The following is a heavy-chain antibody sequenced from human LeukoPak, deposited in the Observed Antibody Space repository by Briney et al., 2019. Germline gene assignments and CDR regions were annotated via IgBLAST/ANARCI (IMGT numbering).Heavy chain of an antibody. Sequence: GASVKVSCKASGGTFSSYAISWVRQAPEQGLEWMGRIIPIFGTANYAQKFQGRVTITTDESTSTAYMELSSLRSEDTAVHYCAREVSAVAGTRLYYFDYWGQGTLVTVSS. D-gene: IGHD6-19*01. J-gene: IGHJ4*02. CDR2: IIPIFGTA. V-gene: IGHV1-69*05. CDR1: GGTFSSYA. CDR3: AREVSAVAGTRLYYFDY.